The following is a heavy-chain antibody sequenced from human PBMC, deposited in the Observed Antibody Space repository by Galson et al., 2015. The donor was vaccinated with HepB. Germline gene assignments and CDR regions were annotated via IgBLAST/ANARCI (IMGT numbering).Heavy chain of an antibody. CDR1: GFTFSNAW. CDR3: STRRF. Sequence: LRLSCAASGFTFSNAWMSWVRQAPGKGLEWVGRIRSKIDGGTTDYATPAKGRFTISRDDSKNTLYLQMNSLKTEDTAVYYCSTRRFWGQGTLVTVSS. V-gene: IGHV3-15*01. CDR2: IRSKIDGGTT. J-gene: IGHJ4*02.